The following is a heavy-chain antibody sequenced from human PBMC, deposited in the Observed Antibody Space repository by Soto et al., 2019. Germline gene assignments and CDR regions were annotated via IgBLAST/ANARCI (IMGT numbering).Heavy chain of an antibody. CDR1: GFTLRNYA. Sequence: GGSLRLSCEASGFTLRNYAMTWIRQAPGKGLEWVASISSSGDYLYYADSVKGRFIISRDNFQNSLFLQMNNLRADDTAVYYCVRGVDDGDGAAAPWFFFENWGQATPVTVSS. J-gene: IGHJ4*02. D-gene: IGHD6-25*01. V-gene: IGHV3-21*01. CDR3: VRGVDDGDGAAAPWFFFEN. CDR2: ISSSGDYL.